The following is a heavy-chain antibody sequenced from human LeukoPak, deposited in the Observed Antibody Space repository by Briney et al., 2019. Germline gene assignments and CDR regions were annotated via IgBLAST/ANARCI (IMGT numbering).Heavy chain of an antibody. J-gene: IGHJ5*02. D-gene: IGHD3-10*01. Sequence: ASVKVSCKASGYTFTGYYMHWVRQAPGQGLEWMGWINPNSGGTNYAQKFQVRVTMTRDTSISTAYMELRRLRSDDTAVYYWARVALITMVRGDNWFAPWGEGTLVTVSS. CDR2: INPNSGGT. V-gene: IGHV1-2*02. CDR1: GYTFTGYY. CDR3: ARVALITMVRGDNWFAP.